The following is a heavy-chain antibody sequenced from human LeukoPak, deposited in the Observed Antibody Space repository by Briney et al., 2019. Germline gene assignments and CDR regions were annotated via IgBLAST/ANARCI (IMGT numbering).Heavy chain of an antibody. CDR3: AKAGYSSSWYSSRWFDP. CDR1: GFTFDDYA. CDR2: ISWNSGSI. Sequence: GGSLRLSCAASGFTFDDYAMHWVRQAPGKGLEGVSGISWNSGSIGYADSVKGRFTISRDNAKNSLYLQMNSLRAEDTALYYCAKAGYSSSWYSSRWFDPWGQGTLVTVSS. J-gene: IGHJ5*02. D-gene: IGHD6-13*01. V-gene: IGHV3-9*01.